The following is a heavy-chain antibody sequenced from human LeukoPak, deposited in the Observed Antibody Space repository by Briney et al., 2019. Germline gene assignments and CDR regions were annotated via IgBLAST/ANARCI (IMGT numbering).Heavy chain of an antibody. V-gene: IGHV1-2*02. CDR2: INPNSGGT. D-gene: IGHD2-2*01. Sequence: ASVKVSCKASGYTFTGYYMHWVRQAPGQGLEWKGWINPNSGGTNYAQKFQGRVTMTRDTSISTAYMELSRLRSDDTAVYYCARGAYCSSTSCGYYYYGMDVWGQGTTVTVSS. J-gene: IGHJ6*02. CDR3: ARGAYCSSTSCGYYYYGMDV. CDR1: GYTFTGYY.